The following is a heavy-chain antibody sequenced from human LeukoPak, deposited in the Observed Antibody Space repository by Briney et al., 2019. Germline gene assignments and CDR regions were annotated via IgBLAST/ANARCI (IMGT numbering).Heavy chain of an antibody. CDR2: IIPIFGTA. CDR1: GGTFSSYA. Sequence: GASVKVSCKVSGGTFSSYAISWVRQAPGQGLEWMGGIIPIFGTANYAQKFQGRVTITADESTSTAYMELSSLRSEDTAVYYCARGLLGDAFDIWGQGTMVTVSS. J-gene: IGHJ3*02. V-gene: IGHV1-69*13. D-gene: IGHD2-21*01. CDR3: ARGLLGDAFDI.